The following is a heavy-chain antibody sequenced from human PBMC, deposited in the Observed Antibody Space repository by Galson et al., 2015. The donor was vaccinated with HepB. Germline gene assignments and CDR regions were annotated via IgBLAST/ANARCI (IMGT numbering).Heavy chain of an antibody. D-gene: IGHD2-2*02. CDR1: GDSVSSNSAA. CDR3: ARDPYTRGRYYYGMDV. J-gene: IGHJ6*02. CDR2: TYYKSKWCN. V-gene: IGHV6-1*01. Sequence: CAISGDSVSSNSAAWNWLRQSPSRGLEWLGRTYYKSKWCNDYALSVKSRITINPDTSKNQFSLQLNSMTPEDTAVYYCARDPYTRGRYYYGMDVWGQGTTVTVSS.